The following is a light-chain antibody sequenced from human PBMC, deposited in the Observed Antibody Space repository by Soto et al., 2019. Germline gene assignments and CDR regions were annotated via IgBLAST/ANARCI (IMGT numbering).Light chain of an antibody. Sequence: QSALTQPASVSGSPGQSITISCTGTSSDVGGYDYVSWYQQFPGKAPKLMIYRVINRPSGVSDRFSGSKSGNSASLSISGLQPEDEASYFCGSYTSATTGVFGGGTKLTVL. V-gene: IGLV2-14*03. J-gene: IGLJ3*02. CDR3: GSYTSATTGV. CDR1: SSDVGGYDY. CDR2: RVI.